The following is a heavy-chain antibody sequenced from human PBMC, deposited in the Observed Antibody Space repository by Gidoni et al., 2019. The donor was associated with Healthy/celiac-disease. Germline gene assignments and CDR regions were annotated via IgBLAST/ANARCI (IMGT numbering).Heavy chain of an antibody. CDR2: RSYDGSHK. V-gene: IGHV3-30*18. Sequence: QVQLVESGGGVVQPGRSLRLSWAASGFTFSSYGMHWVRQAPGKGLEWVAVRSYDGSHKYYADSVKGRFTISIDNSKNTLYLQMNSLRAEDTAVYYCAKNIAAAGKGRHVWFDPWGQGTLVTVSS. J-gene: IGHJ5*02. D-gene: IGHD6-13*01. CDR3: AKNIAAAGKGRHVWFDP. CDR1: GFTFSSYG.